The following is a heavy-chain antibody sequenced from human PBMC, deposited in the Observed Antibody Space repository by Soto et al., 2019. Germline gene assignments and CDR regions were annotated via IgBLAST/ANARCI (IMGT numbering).Heavy chain of an antibody. Sequence: EVQLVPSGAEVKKPGESLRISCKGSGYSFTSYWISWVRQMPGKGLEWMGRIDPSDSYTNYSPSFQGHVTISADKSISTAYLQWSSLKASDTAMYYCARHQVLWFGERGGMDVWGQGTTVTVSS. CDR2: IDPSDSYT. CDR1: GYSFTSYW. CDR3: ARHQVLWFGERGGMDV. V-gene: IGHV5-10-1*03. J-gene: IGHJ6*02. D-gene: IGHD3-10*01.